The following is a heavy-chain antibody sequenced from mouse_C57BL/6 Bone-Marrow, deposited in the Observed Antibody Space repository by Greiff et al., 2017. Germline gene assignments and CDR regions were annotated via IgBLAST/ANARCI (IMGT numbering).Heavy chain of an antibody. CDR2: IYPGNSDT. V-gene: IGHV1-5*01. J-gene: IGHJ4*01. Sequence: EVQLQQSVTLLARPGASVKMSCKTSGYTFTSSCMLWVKQRPGQGLEWIGAIYPGNSDTSYNQKFKGKAKLTAVTSAITASMELSRRTNEDSARLYCTRSVYYYGSHNSFYSRDYWRQVALFPASS. CDR1: GYTFTSSC. CDR3: TRSVYYYGSHNSFYSRDY. D-gene: IGHD1-1*01.